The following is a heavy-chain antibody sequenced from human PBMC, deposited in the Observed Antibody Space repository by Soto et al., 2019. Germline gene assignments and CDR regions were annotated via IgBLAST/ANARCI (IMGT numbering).Heavy chain of an antibody. CDR3: VRDMQLWRLDS. V-gene: IGHV3-74*03. CDR1: GLTFRSYW. CDR2: INTDGSVE. J-gene: IGHJ4*02. D-gene: IGHD2-21*01. Sequence: EVQLVESGGGLVQPGESLRLSCAASGLTFRSYWMHWVRQAPGKGLVWVSRINTDGSVEMYVDSVKGRFTISRDNAKNHLYLHRNSLRAEDTAVYYCVRDMQLWRLDSWGQGTRFTVSS.